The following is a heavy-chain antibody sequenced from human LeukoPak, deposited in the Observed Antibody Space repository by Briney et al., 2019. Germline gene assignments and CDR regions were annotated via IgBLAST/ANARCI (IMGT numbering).Heavy chain of an antibody. CDR1: GYTFTGYY. CDR2: INPNSGGT. CDR3: ASSRVLRYSGSSLDY. Sequence: GASVKVSCKASGYTFTGYYMHWVRQAPGQGLEWMGWINPNSGGTNYAQKLQGRVTMTTDTSTSTAYMELRSLRSDDTAVYYCASSRVLRYSGSSLDYWGQGTLVTVSS. J-gene: IGHJ4*02. D-gene: IGHD1-26*01. V-gene: IGHV1-2*02.